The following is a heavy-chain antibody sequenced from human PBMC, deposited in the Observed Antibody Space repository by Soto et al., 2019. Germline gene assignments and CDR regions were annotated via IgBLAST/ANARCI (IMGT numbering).Heavy chain of an antibody. J-gene: IGHJ4*02. Sequence: GALRLSCAASDFDFSSYGIHWVRQAPGKGLEWVAASSYDGRETFYADSAKGRFTVPKEMSKNTAFPQMNALRHEDTAVYFCARDSGWPILNFDNWGQGTPVTVSS. V-gene: IGHV3-30*03. CDR2: SSYDGRET. CDR1: DFDFSSYG. D-gene: IGHD3-10*01. CDR3: ARDSGWPILNFDN.